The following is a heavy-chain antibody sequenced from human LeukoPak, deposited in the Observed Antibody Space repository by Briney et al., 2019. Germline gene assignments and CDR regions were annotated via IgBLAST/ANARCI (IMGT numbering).Heavy chain of an antibody. J-gene: IGHJ6*03. V-gene: IGHV4-61*02. CDR3: ARAVGYSSSWQKYYYYYYMDV. Sequence: SQTLSLTCNVSGGSISSDNDHWSWIRQPAGKGLEWIGRIYISGSTNYNPSLKSRVTISVDTSKNQFSLKLSSVTAADTAVYYCARAVGYSSSWQKYYYYYYMDVWGKGTTVTVSS. CDR2: IYISGST. D-gene: IGHD6-13*01. CDR1: GGSISSDNDH.